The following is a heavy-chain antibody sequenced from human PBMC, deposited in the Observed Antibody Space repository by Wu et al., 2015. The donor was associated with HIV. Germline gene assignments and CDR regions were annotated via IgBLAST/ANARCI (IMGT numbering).Heavy chain of an antibody. CDR2: ISAYNGDT. CDR1: GYTFTNYG. CDR3: GRDLLVVGITGWSF. J-gene: IGHJ4*02. Sequence: QILLVQSGAEVKKPGASVKVSCKASGYTFTNYGIGWVRQAPGQGLEWMGWISAYNGDTNYAQKFQGRVTMTTDTSTRTAFMEVTSLRSDDTAIYYCGRDLLVVGITGWSFWGQGTLVTVSS. V-gene: IGHV1-18*01. D-gene: IGHD3-22*01.